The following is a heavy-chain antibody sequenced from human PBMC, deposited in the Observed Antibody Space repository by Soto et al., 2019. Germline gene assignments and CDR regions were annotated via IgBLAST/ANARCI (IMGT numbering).Heavy chain of an antibody. CDR2: VYYSGST. CDR3: ARTSRALNWFDP. J-gene: IGHJ5*02. D-gene: IGHD1-26*01. Sequence: PSETLSLTCTVSGGSISSYYWSWIRQPPGKGLEWIGYVYYSGSTNYNPSLKSRVTISVDTSKNQFSLKLSSVTAADTAVYYCARTSRALNWFDPWGQGTLVTVSS. CDR1: GGSISSYY. V-gene: IGHV4-59*01.